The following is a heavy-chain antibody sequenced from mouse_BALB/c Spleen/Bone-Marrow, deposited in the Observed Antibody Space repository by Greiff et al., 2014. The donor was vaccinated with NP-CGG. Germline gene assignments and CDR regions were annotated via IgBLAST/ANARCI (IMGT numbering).Heavy chain of an antibody. J-gene: IGHJ2*01. CDR3: ARGGRLTGYYFDY. V-gene: IGHV1-80*01. CDR1: GFSFSSYW. CDR2: IYPGDGDT. D-gene: IGHD4-1*01. Sequence: QVQLKQSGAGLVGPGASVKISCKGSGFSFSSYWVNWVKQRPGKGLEWIGQIYPGDGDTYYNGNFKDKATLTTDKSSTTAYMQLSSLTSEDSAVYFCARGGRLTGYYFDYWGQGTTLTVSS.